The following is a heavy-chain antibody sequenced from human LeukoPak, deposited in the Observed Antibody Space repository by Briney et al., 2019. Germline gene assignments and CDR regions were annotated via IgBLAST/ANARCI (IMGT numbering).Heavy chain of an antibody. CDR3: ARDVVRGAGMNWFDP. V-gene: IGHV1-2*02. D-gene: IGHD3-10*01. J-gene: IGHJ5*02. CDR2: INPNSGGT. CDR1: GYTFTGYY. Sequence: ASVKVSCKASGYTFTGYYMHWVRQAPGQGLEWMGWINPNSGGTNYAQKFQGRVTMTRDTSISTAYMELSRLRSDDTAVYYCARDVVRGAGMNWFDPWGQGTLVTVSS.